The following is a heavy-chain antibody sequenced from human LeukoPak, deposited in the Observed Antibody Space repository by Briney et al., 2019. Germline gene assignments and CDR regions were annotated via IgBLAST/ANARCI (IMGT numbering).Heavy chain of an antibody. CDR3: ARESVTPTAGWFDP. CDR2: IGSSSSYI. Sequence: GGSLRLSCAASGFTFSSYSMNWVRQAPGKGLEWVSSIGSSSSYIYYADSVKGRFTISRDNVKNSLYLQMNSLRTEDTAVYYCARESVTPTAGWFDPWGQGTLVTVSS. J-gene: IGHJ5*02. CDR1: GFTFSSYS. D-gene: IGHD4-17*01. V-gene: IGHV3-21*01.